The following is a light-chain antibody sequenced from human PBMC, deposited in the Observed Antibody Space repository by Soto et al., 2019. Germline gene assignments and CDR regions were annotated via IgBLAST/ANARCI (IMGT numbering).Light chain of an antibody. J-gene: IGKJ2*01. CDR2: GAS. V-gene: IGKV3-20*01. CDR1: QSLSSFY. CDR3: QQYGSSPGT. Sequence: EIVLTQSPGTLSLSPGERATLSCRASQSLSSFYLAWYQQKPGQAPRLLIYGASIRVTGIPDRFSGSGSGTDFTLTISRLEPEDFAVYYCQQYGSSPGTFGQGTNLEIK.